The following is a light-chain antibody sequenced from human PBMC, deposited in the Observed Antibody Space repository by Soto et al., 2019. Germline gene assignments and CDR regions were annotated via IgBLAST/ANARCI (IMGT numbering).Light chain of an antibody. CDR2: TSV. J-gene: IGKJ2*01. Sequence: IHMTQSPSSLSASVGDRVTITCRASQRITTYLNWYQQKPGEAPKLLISTSVTLQRGVPSRFSGSGSGTDFTLTITSLQPADFATYFCQQTYSTPYTFGQGTQLEFK. CDR3: QQTYSTPYT. CDR1: QRITTY. V-gene: IGKV1-39*01.